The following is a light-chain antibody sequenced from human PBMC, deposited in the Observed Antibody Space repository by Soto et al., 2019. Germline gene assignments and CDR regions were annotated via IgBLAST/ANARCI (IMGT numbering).Light chain of an antibody. CDR2: LAT. CDR1: QGISRY. J-gene: IGKJ3*01. Sequence: DIQMTQSPSTLSASVGDRVTITCRASQGISRYLAWYQQRPGKAPRLLISLATTLQGGVPSRFSGSGSGTEFTLTISSLQPEDIATYYCQQLDLYPITFGPGTKVDIK. CDR3: QQLDLYPIT. V-gene: IGKV1-9*01.